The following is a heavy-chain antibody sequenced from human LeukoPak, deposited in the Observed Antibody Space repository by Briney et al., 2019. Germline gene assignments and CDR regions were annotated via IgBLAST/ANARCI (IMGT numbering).Heavy chain of an antibody. CDR1: VYTFTSYL. D-gene: IGHD3-22*01. Sequence: GASVKVSCTTSVYTFTSYLITWVRQAPGHGLEWMGWISPYNGNTNYLQKYQGRVTMSTDTSTTTAYMDLRNLKFDDTAVYYCARAVDYHDSSGYYYPIDHWGQGTLVTVSS. CDR3: ARAVDYHDSSGYYYPIDH. CDR2: ISPYNGNT. J-gene: IGHJ4*02. V-gene: IGHV1-18*01.